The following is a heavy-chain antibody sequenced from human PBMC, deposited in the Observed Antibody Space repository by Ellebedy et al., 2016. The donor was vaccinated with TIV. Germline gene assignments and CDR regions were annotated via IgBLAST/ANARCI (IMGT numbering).Heavy chain of an antibody. D-gene: IGHD4-17*01. J-gene: IGHJ5*02. V-gene: IGHV4-4*02. CDR3: TRNGYYSLDA. CDR1: GGYISSGNW. Sequence: SETLSLTCAVFGGYISSGNWWSWVRQPPGKGLEWIGEVLHSGSTTYNPSLESRVTISVDKSKNQISLKLISVTAADTAVYFCTRNGYYSLDAWGQGTPVTVSS. CDR2: VLHSGST.